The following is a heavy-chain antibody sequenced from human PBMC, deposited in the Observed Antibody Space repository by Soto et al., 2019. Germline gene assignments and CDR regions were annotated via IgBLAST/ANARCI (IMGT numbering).Heavy chain of an antibody. CDR1: GGSISSGDYY. CDR2: IYYSGST. Sequence: LSLTCTVSGGSISSGDYYWSWIRQPPGKGLEWIGYIYYSGSTYYNPSLKSRVTISVDTPKNQFSLKLSSVHSADTAVYYCPSEGGGYYDSSGTLDYGGQGTLDTVSP. J-gene: IGHJ4*02. V-gene: IGHV4-30-4*01. CDR3: PSEGGGYYDSSGTLDY. D-gene: IGHD3-22*01.